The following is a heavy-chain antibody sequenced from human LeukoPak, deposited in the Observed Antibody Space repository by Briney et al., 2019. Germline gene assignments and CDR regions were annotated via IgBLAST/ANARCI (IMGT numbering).Heavy chain of an antibody. CDR3: SKWGDYDVLTGYYDSDF. J-gene: IGHJ4*02. CDR2: IVGSGGST. V-gene: IGHV3-23*01. CDR1: GFTFSNYA. D-gene: IGHD3-9*01. Sequence: PGGSLRLSCAASGFTFSNYAMSWVRQAPGKGLEWVSAIVGSGGSTYYADSVKGRFSISRDNSKNTLFLQMNSLRAEDTALYYCSKWGDYDVLTGYYDSDFWGQGTLVTVSS.